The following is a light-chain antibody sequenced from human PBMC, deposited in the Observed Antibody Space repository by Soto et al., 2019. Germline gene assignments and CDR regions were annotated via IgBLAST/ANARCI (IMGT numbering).Light chain of an antibody. CDR1: SSDVENYKL. Sequence: QSALNQPASVSGSPGQSVTISCTATSSDVENYKLVSWYQQHPGKAPKLIIYEVTKRPSGVSNRFSGSKSANTASLTISGLQLVDEADYYCCSSVGSYVFGTGTKVTVL. CDR3: CSSVGSYV. V-gene: IGLV2-23*02. J-gene: IGLJ1*01. CDR2: EVT.